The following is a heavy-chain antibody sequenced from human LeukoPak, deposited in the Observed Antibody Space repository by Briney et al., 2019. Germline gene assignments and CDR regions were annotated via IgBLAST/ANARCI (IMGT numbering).Heavy chain of an antibody. CDR1: GYTFTSYY. D-gene: IGHD1-26*01. Sequence: ASVKVSFKASGYTFTSYYMHWVRQAPGQGLEGMGWINPNSGGTNYAQKFQGRVTMTRDTSISTAYMELSRLRSDDTAVYYCARELEWELLAVDVWGKGTTVTVSS. CDR3: ARELEWELLAVDV. J-gene: IGHJ6*04. V-gene: IGHV1-2*02. CDR2: INPNSGGT.